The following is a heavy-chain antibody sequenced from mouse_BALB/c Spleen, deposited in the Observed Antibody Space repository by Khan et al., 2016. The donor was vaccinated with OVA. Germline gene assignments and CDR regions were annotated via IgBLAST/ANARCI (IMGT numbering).Heavy chain of an antibody. V-gene: IGHV2-6-5*01. D-gene: IGHD1-1*02. J-gene: IGHJ4*01. CDR2: IWGGGST. CDR1: GFSLTDHG. Sequence: QVQLKQSGPGLVAPSQSLSITCTVSGFSLTDHGVSWIRQPPGKGLEWLGVIWGGGSTYYNSGLKSRLNISKDNSKTQVFLKMNSLQTDDTAMYYCAKQIWSPYYGIDYWGQGTSVTVSS. CDR3: AKQIWSPYYGIDY.